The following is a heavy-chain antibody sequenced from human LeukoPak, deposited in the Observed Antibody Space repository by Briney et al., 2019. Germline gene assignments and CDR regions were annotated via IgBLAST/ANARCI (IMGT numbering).Heavy chain of an antibody. Sequence: SETLSLTCTVSGGSISSSSYYWGWIRQPPGKGLEWIGYIYYSGSTNYNPSLKSRVTISVDTSKNQFSLKLSSVTAADTAVYYCARRPGSSGDYWGQGTLVTVSS. J-gene: IGHJ4*02. D-gene: IGHD1-26*01. CDR1: GGSISSSSYY. V-gene: IGHV4-61*05. CDR2: IYYSGST. CDR3: ARRPGSSGDY.